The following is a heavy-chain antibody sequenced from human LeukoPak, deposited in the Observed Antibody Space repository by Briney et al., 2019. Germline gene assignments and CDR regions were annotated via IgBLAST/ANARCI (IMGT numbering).Heavy chain of an antibody. CDR2: FYHSGST. CDR1: GGSISSYY. CDR3: ARGAYYYDSSGYRSFDY. Sequence: SETLSLTCTVSGGSISSYYWSWIRQPPGKGLECIGYFYHSGSTNYNPSLKSRVTISVDTSKNQFSLKLSSVTAADTAVYYCARGAYYYDSSGYRSFDYWGQGTLVTVSS. D-gene: IGHD3-22*01. V-gene: IGHV4-59*01. J-gene: IGHJ4*02.